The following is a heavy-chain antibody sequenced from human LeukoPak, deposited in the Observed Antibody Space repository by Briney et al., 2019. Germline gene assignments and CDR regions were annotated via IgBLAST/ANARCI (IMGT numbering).Heavy chain of an antibody. D-gene: IGHD2/OR15-2a*01. Sequence: GGSLRLSCAVSGFTFSSYAMAWVRQAPGKGPECVSGISYSGGNTYYADSVKGRFTISRDNSKNTLYLQMNSLRAEDTALYYCAKTRGEYNYYAMDVWGQGTTVTVPS. CDR3: AKTRGEYNYYAMDV. J-gene: IGHJ6*02. V-gene: IGHV3-23*01. CDR2: ISYSGGNT. CDR1: GFTFSSYA.